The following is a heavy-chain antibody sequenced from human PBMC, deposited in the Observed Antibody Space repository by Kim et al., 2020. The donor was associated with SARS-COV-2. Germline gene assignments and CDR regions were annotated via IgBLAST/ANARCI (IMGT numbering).Heavy chain of an antibody. Sequence: TRYANYGQGRFTITRDNAKNTLYLQVNSLRAEDTALYYCARDRGQPDAFDIWGQGTVVTVSS. CDR2: T. V-gene: IGHV3-74*01. D-gene: IGHD3-10*01. J-gene: IGHJ3*02. CDR3: ARDRGQPDAFDI.